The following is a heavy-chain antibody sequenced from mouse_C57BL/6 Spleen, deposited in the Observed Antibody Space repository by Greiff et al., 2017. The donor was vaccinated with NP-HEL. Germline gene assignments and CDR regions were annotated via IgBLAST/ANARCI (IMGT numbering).Heavy chain of an antibody. V-gene: IGHV2-2*01. D-gene: IGHD1-1*01. CDR1: GFSLTSYG. CDR2: IWSGGST. J-gene: IGHJ3*01. Sequence: QVQLKQSGPGLVQPSQSLSITCTVSGFSLTSYGVHWVRQSPGKGLEWLGVIWSGGSTDYNAAFISRLSISKDNSKSQVFFKMNSLQADDTAIYYCARNGITTVVEEAWFAYWGQGTLVTVSA. CDR3: ARNGITTVVEEAWFAY.